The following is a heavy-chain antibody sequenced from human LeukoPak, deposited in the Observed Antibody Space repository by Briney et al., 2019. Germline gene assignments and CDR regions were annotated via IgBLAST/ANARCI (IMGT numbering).Heavy chain of an antibody. CDR3: ARAGGDCSSTSCLYYFDY. CDR1: GYTFTSYG. D-gene: IGHD2-2*01. Sequence: VSVKVSCKASGYTFTSYGISWVRQAPGQGLEWMGWISAYNGNTNYAQKLQGRVTMTTDTSTSTAYMELRSLRSDDTAVYYCARAGGDCSSTSCLYYFDYWGQGTLVTVSS. J-gene: IGHJ4*02. V-gene: IGHV1-18*01. CDR2: ISAYNGNT.